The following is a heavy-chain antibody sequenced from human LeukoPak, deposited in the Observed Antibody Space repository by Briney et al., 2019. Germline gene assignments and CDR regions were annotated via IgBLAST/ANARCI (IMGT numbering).Heavy chain of an antibody. CDR1: GFTFSSYS. J-gene: IGHJ4*02. V-gene: IGHV3-21*01. CDR3: ARDRFPAYGGNSRPVDY. Sequence: GGSLRLSCAASGFTFSSYSMNWVRQAPGKGLEWVSSISSSSSYIYYADSVKGQFTISRDNAKNSLYLQMNSLRAEDTAVYYCARDRFPAYGGNSRPVDYWGQGTLVTVSS. D-gene: IGHD4-23*01. CDR2: ISSSSSYI.